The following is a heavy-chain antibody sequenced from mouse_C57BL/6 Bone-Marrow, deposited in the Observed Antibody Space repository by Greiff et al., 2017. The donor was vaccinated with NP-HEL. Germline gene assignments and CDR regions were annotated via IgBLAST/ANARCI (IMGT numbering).Heavy chain of an antibody. CDR1: GYTFTSYG. D-gene: IGHD3-2*02. Sequence: EVQLQQSGAELVRPGSSVKMSCKTSGYTFTSYGINWVKQRPGQGLEWIGYIYIGNGYTAYNEKFKGKATLTSDTSSSTAYMQLSSLTSEDSAIYFCARSKETAQARNAMDYWGQGTSVTVSS. CDR2: IYIGNGYT. J-gene: IGHJ4*01. CDR3: ARSKETAQARNAMDY. V-gene: IGHV1-58*01.